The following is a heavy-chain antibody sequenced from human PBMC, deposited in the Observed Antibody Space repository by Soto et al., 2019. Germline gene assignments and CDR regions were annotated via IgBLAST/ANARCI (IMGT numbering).Heavy chain of an antibody. D-gene: IGHD3-16*01. J-gene: IGHJ6*02. Sequence: SETLSLTCAVYGGSFSAYHWSWIRQPPGKGLEWIGEINHSGSTKYSPSLKSRVTISVDTSKNQFSLKLSSVTAADTAVYYCARGMGAENTFYYYFGMDVWGQGTTVTVSS. CDR3: ARGMGAENTFYYYFGMDV. CDR2: INHSGST. CDR1: GGSFSAYH. V-gene: IGHV4-34*01.